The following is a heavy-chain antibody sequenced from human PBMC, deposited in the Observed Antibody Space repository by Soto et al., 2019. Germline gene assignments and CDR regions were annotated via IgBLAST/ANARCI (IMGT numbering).Heavy chain of an antibody. D-gene: IGHD6-19*01. Sequence: QVQLQESGPGLVKSSETLSLTCTVSGGSMSGNYWSWIRQTPGKGLEWIGYIYYTGTTNYNACHKSRVTLSVDTSRNQFSLKLTSVTAADTAVYFCARGGWYVDYWGQGTLVTVSS. J-gene: IGHJ4*02. V-gene: IGHV4-59*01. CDR2: IYYTGTT. CDR1: GGSMSGNY. CDR3: ARGGWYVDY.